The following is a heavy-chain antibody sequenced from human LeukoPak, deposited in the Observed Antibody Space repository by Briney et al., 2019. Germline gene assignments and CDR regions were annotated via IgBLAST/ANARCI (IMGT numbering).Heavy chain of an antibody. CDR1: GYSFTSYW. CDR2: IYPGDSDT. D-gene: IGHD2-2*02. V-gene: IGHV5-51*01. J-gene: IGHJ4*02. CDR3: ARLLRYCSSTSCYTLNY. Sequence: GESLKISCKGSGYSFTSYWIGWVRQMPGKGLEWMGIIYPGDSDTRYSPSFQGQVTISADKSISTAYLQWSSLKASDTAMYCCARLLRYCSSTSCYTLNYWGQGTLVTVSS.